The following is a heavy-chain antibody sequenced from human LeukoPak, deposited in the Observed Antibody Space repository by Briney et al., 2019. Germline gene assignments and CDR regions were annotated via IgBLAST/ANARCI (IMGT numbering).Heavy chain of an antibody. CDR3: ARVRYSGVGGRLDAFDI. Sequence: GGSLRLSCTASGFTFGEYAVSWFRRAPGKGLEWVGFIRTKPYGGTTESAASVKGRFSISRDASETIAYLQMNSLRTEDTAVYYCARVRYSGVGGRLDAFDIWGQGTMVTVSS. J-gene: IGHJ3*02. CDR1: GFTFGEYA. CDR2: IRTKPYGGTT. V-gene: IGHV3-49*03. D-gene: IGHD5-12*01.